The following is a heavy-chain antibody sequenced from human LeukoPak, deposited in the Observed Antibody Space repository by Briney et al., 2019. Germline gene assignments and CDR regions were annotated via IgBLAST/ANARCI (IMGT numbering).Heavy chain of an antibody. CDR3: ARDYYDSSGYYRDDAFDI. D-gene: IGHD3-22*01. V-gene: IGHV1-18*01. CDR1: GYTFTSYG. CDR2: ISAYNGNT. J-gene: IGHJ3*02. Sequence: ASVKVSCKASGYTFTSYGISWVRQAPGQGLEWMGWISAYNGNTNYAQKLQGRVTMTTDTSTSTAYMELRSLRSDDTAVYYCARDYYDSSGYYRDDAFDIWGQGTMVTVSS.